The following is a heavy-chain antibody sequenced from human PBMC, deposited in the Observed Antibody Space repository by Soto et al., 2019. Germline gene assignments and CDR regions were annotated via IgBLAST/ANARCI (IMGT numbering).Heavy chain of an antibody. J-gene: IGHJ4*02. CDR2: IGMAGDT. CDR1: AFSFANYD. CDR3: TRGIYSGYPLPHRYFDN. Sequence: GGSLRLSCVASAFSFANYDMHWVRQVTGRSLEWVSGIGMAGDTYYSSSVKGRFIISRENAKDSLFLQMNSLTPDDTALYYCTRGIYSGYPLPHRYFDNWGQGTLVTVS. D-gene: IGHD2-15*01. V-gene: IGHV3-13*01.